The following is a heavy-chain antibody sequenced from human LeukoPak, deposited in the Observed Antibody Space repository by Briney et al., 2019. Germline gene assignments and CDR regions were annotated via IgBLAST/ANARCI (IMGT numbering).Heavy chain of an antibody. V-gene: IGHV3-21*01. D-gene: IGHD1-7*01. J-gene: IGHJ4*02. CDR2: ISSSSSYI. Sequence: GGSLRLSCAASGFTFSSHWMSWVRQAPGKGLEWVSCISSSSSYIYYADSVKGRFTISRDNAKNSLYLQMNSLRVEDTAVYYCARAHNWKYGTFDYWGQGTLVTVSS. CDR1: GFTFSSHW. CDR3: ARAHNWKYGTFDY.